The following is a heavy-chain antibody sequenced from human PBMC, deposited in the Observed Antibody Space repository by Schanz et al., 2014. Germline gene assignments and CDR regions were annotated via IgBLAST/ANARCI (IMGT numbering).Heavy chain of an antibody. CDR2: IVPIAGIT. V-gene: IGHV1-69*08. J-gene: IGHJ5*01. CDR1: GGTFSSDT. D-gene: IGHD3-22*01. Sequence: QVHLVQSGAEVKKPGSSVKVSCKASGGTFSSDTFSWVRQAPGQGLEWMGRIVPIAGITNYAQRFQGRVTITADKSSVTAYMELRSLRSEDTAVYYCAREVGLYDRGWFDSWGQGTLVNVSS. CDR3: AREVGLYDRGWFDS.